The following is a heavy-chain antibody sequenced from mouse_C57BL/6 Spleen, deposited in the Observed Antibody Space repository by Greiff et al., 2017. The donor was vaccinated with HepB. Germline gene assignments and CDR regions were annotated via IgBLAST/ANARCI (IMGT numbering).Heavy chain of an antibody. J-gene: IGHJ1*03. CDR1: GYTFTDYE. V-gene: IGHV1-15*01. CDR3: TREDGYYSYWYFDV. Sequence: QVQLKESGAELVRPGASVTLSCKASGYTFTDYEMHWVKQTPVHGLEWIGAIDPETGGTAYNQKFKGKAILTADQSSSTAYMGLRSLTSEDSAVYYCTREDGYYSYWYFDVWGTGTTVTVSS. D-gene: IGHD2-3*01. CDR2: IDPETGGT.